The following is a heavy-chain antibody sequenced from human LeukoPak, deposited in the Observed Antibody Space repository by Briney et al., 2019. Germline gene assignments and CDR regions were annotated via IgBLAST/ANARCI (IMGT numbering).Heavy chain of an antibody. Sequence: GGSLRLSCAAPGFTFSSYWMHWVRQAPGKGLVWVSRINTDGSSVTYAEFVKGRFTISRDNAKNTLYLQMNSLRAEDTAVYYCLRTTLGPAGAIDYWGQGTLVAVSS. CDR1: GFTFSSYW. D-gene: IGHD2-2*01. V-gene: IGHV3-74*01. CDR3: LRTTLGPAGAIDY. CDR2: INTDGSSV. J-gene: IGHJ4*02.